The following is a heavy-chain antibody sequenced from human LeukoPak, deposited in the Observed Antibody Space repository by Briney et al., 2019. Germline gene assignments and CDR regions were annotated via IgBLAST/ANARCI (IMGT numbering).Heavy chain of an antibody. CDR3: ARERFRGGEGAFDI. CDR1: GFTFSSYA. D-gene: IGHD3-16*01. CDR2: ISYDGSNK. J-gene: IGHJ3*02. V-gene: IGHV3-30-3*01. Sequence: PGGSLRLSCAASGFTFSSYAMHWGRQAPGKGLEWVAVISYDGSNKYYADSVKGRFTISRDNSKNTLYLQMNSLRAEDTAVYYCARERFRGGEGAFDIWGQATMVTVSS.